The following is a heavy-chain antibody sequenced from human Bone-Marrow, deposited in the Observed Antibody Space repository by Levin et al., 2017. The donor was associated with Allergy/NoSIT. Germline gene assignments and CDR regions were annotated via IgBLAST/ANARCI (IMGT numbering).Heavy chain of an antibody. CDR1: GGSISSSSYY. CDR3: ARPETEGYGMDV. J-gene: IGHJ6*02. V-gene: IGHV4-39*01. CDR2: IYYSGST. D-gene: IGHD1-14*01. Sequence: PSETLSLTCTVSGGSISSSSYYWGWIRQPPGKGLEWIGSIYYSGSTYYNPSLKSRVTISVDTSKNQFSLKLSSVTAADTAVYYCARPETEGYGMDVWGQGTTVTVSS.